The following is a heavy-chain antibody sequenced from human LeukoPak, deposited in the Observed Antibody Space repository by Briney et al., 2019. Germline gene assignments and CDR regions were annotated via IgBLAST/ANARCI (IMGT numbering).Heavy chain of an antibody. CDR2: INSDGNST. J-gene: IGHJ4*02. CDR1: GFTFSNYW. D-gene: IGHD1-26*01. V-gene: IGHV3-74*01. CDR3: ASLGRSFDY. Sequence: PGGSLRLSCAASGFTFSNYWIHWVRQAPGKGLVWVSRINSDGNSTSYADSVKGRFTISRDNAKNTLYLQMNSLRAEDTAVYYCASLGRSFDYWDQGTLVTVSS.